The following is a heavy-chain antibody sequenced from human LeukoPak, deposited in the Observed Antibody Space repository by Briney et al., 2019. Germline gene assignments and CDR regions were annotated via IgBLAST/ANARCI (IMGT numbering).Heavy chain of an antibody. CDR1: GGTFSSYA. CDR2: NIPIFGTA. D-gene: IGHD5-18*01. V-gene: IGHV1-69*05. J-gene: IGHJ2*01. CDR3: ARVASGYSYGLNWYFDL. Sequence: SVKVSCKASGGTFSSYAISWVRQAPGQGLEWMGGNIPIFGTANYAQKFQGRVTITTDESTSTAYMELSSLRSEDTAVYYCARVASGYSYGLNWYFDLWGRGTLVTVSS.